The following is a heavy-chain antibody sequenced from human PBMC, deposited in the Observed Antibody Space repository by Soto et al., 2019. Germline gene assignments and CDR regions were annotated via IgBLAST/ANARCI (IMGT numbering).Heavy chain of an antibody. V-gene: IGHV2-70*01. D-gene: IGHD2-2*01. CDR3: ARTPVYCSSTSCTAADWYYYYGMDV. CDR2: IDWADDK. CDR1: GFSLSTTGMC. J-gene: IGHJ6*02. Sequence: SGPTLVNPTQTLTLTCTFSGFSLSTTGMCVSWIRQPPGKALEWLALIDWADDKYYSTSLKTRLTISKDTSKNQVVLTMTNMDPVDTATYYCARTPVYCSSTSCTAADWYYYYGMDVWGQGTTVTVSS.